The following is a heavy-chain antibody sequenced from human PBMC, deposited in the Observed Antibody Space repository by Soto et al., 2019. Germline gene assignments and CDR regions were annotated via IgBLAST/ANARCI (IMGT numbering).Heavy chain of an antibody. CDR2: IYNDGRV. CDR3: AVDSYMAY. J-gene: IGHJ4*02. V-gene: IGHV3-66*01. Sequence: EVHLVESGGGLAQPGGSLGLSCAASGFTVSSRYMSWVRQAPGKGLEWVSVIYNDGRVYYADSVKGRFTISRDDSKNTLLLQMSSLRVEDTAVYYCAVDSYMAYWGQGTLVTVSS. CDR1: GFTVSSRY.